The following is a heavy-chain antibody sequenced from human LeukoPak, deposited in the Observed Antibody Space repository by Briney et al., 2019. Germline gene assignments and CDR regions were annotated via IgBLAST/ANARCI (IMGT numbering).Heavy chain of an antibody. CDR2: RNPNSGNT. J-gene: IGHJ4*02. CDR3: ARGLVVEGYFDY. D-gene: IGHD3-22*01. CDR1: GYTFTSYD. Sequence: ASVKVSCKSSGYTFTSYDINWVRPATGQGLEWVGWRNPNSGNTGYAQKFQGRVTMTRNTSISTAYMELSSLRSEDTAVYYCARGLVVEGYFDYWGQGTLVTVSS. V-gene: IGHV1-8*01.